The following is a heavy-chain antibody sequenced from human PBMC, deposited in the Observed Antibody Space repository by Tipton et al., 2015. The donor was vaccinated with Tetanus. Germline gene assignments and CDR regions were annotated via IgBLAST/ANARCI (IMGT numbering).Heavy chain of an antibody. CDR2: IIPILGIA. CDR3: ASLSNWNYEGDWFDP. Sequence: QVQLVQSGTEVKKPGASVKVSCKASGYTFTSYGISWVRQAPGQGLEWMGWIIPILGIANYAQKFQGRVTITADKSTSTAYMELSSLRSEDTAVCYCASLSNWNYEGDWFDPWGQGTLVTVSS. V-gene: IGHV1-69*09. D-gene: IGHD1-7*01. CDR1: GYTFTSYG. J-gene: IGHJ5*02.